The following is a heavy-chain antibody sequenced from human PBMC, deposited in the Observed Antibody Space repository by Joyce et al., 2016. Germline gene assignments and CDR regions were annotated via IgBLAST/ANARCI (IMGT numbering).Heavy chain of an antibody. Sequence: EWVAVISYDGVYKYYSDSGKGRFTISRDNSRDTLFLEMNSLRAEDSAVYYCAKILTAGYSSGWFLDYWGQGTLVTVSS. V-gene: IGHV3-30*18. CDR3: AKILTAGYSSGWFLDY. J-gene: IGHJ4*02. D-gene: IGHD6-25*01. CDR2: ISYDGVYK.